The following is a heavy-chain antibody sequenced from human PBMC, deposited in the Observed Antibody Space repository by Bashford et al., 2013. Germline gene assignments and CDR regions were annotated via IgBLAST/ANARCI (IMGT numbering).Heavy chain of an antibody. Sequence: LRLSCAASGFTLSSHGMQWARQAPGKGLEWVALIWYHGGNENYAASVKGRFTISRDISKNTLYLQMNNLRVEDTAVYYCARDRSYGAYDLWGQGTLVTVSS. D-gene: IGHD5-18*01. CDR3: ARDRSYGAYDL. CDR1: GFTLSSHG. CDR2: IWYHGGNE. J-gene: IGHJ4*02. V-gene: IGHV3-33*01.